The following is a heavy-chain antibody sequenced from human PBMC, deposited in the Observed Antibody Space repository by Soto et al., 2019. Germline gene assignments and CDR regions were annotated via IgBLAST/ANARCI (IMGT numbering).Heavy chain of an antibody. V-gene: IGHV1-2*04. J-gene: IGHJ4*02. CDR2: INPNSGGT. Sequence: ASVKVSCKASGYTFTGYYMHWVRQAPGQGLEWMGWINPNSGGTNYAQKFQGWVTMTRDTSISTAYMELSRLRSDDTAVHYCARDLGDTVLRFLEWYFDYWGQGTLVTVSS. CDR1: GYTFTGYY. D-gene: IGHD3-3*01. CDR3: ARDLGDTVLRFLEWYFDY.